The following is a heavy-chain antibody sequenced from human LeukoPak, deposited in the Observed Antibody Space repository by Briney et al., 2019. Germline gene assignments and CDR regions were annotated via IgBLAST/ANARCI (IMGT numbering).Heavy chain of an antibody. V-gene: IGHV4-39*01. J-gene: IGHJ2*01. D-gene: IGHD5-12*01. Sequence: SETLSLTCTVSGGSISSSYYYWGWIRQPPGKGLEWIGSIYYSGSTSYNPSPKSRVTISVDTSKNQFSLKLNSVAAADTAVYYCARHWKWPWYFDLWGRGTLVTVSS. CDR3: ARHWKWPWYFDL. CDR1: GGSISSSYYY. CDR2: IYYSGST.